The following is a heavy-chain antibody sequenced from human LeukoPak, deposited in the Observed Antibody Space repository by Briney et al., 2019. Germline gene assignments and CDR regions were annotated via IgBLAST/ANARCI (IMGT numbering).Heavy chain of an antibody. CDR1: GFTFSSYS. V-gene: IGHV3-21*01. J-gene: IGHJ4*02. CDR3: ARDQSPIVVVPASPIDY. D-gene: IGHD2-2*01. CDR2: ISSSSSYI. Sequence: GGSLRLSCAASGFTFSSYSMNWVRQAPGKGLEWVSSISSSSSYIYYADSVKGRFTISRDNAKNSLYLQMNSLRAEGTAVYYCARDQSPIVVVPASPIDYWGQGTLVTVSS.